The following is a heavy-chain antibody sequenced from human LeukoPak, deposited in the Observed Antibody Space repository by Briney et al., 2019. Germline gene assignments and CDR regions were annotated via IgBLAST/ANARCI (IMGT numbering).Heavy chain of an antibody. V-gene: IGHV3-30*04. D-gene: IGHD1-26*01. CDR2: MSIDGNIK. Sequence: GGSLRLSCAASGFTFNNYVMHWVRQAPGKGLEWVAVMSIDGNIKLYADSVRGRFTISRDNSRNTLYLQLNSLRAEDTAVYYCTRDPIMGVPDYFDYWGQGTLVAVSS. J-gene: IGHJ4*02. CDR3: TRDPIMGVPDYFDY. CDR1: GFTFNNYV.